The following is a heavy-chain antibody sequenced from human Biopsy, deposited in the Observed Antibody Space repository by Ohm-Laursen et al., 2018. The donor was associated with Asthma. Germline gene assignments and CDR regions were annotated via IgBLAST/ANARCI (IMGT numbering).Heavy chain of an antibody. V-gene: IGHV3-30*07. D-gene: IGHD4-17*01. J-gene: IGHJ5*02. CDR2: ISKDASTQ. CDR3: ARTTYGDDGFDP. CDR1: GFSFSNFA. Sequence: SLRLSCAASGFSFSNFAIHWVRQAPGKGLEWVGVISKDASTQDYADSVKGRFTMARDNSKNTLSLQMNSLRAEDTAVYYCARTTYGDDGFDPWGQGTLVTVSS.